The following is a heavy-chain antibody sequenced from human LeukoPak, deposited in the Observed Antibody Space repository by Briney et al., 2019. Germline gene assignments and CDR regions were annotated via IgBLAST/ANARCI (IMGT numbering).Heavy chain of an antibody. CDR3: AREPHPYYYDSSGATMGGNAFDI. J-gene: IGHJ3*02. CDR2: ISAYNGNT. CDR1: GYTFTSFG. Sequence: ASVKVSCKASGYTFTSFGFSWVRQAPGQGLEWLGWISAYNGNTNYAQKLQGRVTMTTDTSTSTAFMELRSLRSDDTAVYYCAREPHPYYYDSSGATMGGNAFDIWGQGTMVTVSS. D-gene: IGHD3-22*01. V-gene: IGHV1-18*01.